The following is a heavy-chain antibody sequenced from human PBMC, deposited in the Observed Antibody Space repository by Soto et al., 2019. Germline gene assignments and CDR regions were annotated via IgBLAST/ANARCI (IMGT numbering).Heavy chain of an antibody. CDR3: ARDLIGTTYDY. CDR1: GYTFTGYY. CDR2: INPNSGGT. Sequence: ASVKVSCKASGYTFTGYYMHWVRQAPGQGLERMGWINPNSGGTNYAQKFQGWVTMTRDTSISTAYMELSRLRSDDTAVYYCARDLIGTTYDYWGQGTLVTVSS. D-gene: IGHD1-7*01. J-gene: IGHJ4*02. V-gene: IGHV1-2*04.